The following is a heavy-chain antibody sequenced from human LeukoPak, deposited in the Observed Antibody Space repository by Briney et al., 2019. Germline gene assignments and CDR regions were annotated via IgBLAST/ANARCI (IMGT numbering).Heavy chain of an antibody. CDR2: ISGSGGST. J-gene: IGHJ6*03. Sequence: GGSLRLSCATSGFTFSSYGMSWVRQAPGKGLEWVSAISGSGGSTYYADSVKGRFTISRDNSENTLYLQMNSLRAEDTAVYYCARERRDYYYYYMDVWGKGTTVTVSS. CDR1: GFTFSSYG. V-gene: IGHV3-23*01. CDR3: ARERRDYYYYYMDV.